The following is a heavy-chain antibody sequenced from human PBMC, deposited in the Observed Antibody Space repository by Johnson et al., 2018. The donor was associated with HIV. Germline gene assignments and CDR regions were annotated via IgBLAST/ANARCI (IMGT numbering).Heavy chain of an antibody. D-gene: IGHD1-1*01. V-gene: IGHV3-30*04. CDR2: ISFDGRKI. J-gene: IGHJ3*02. Sequence: QVQLVESGGGVVQPGRSLRLSCAASGFTFSSYAMHWVRQAPGKGLEWVALISFDGRKIYYADSVKGRFTVSRDDSKNSVYLQMSSLKTEDTAVYYCATSTASDAFDIWGQGTMVTVSA. CDR1: GFTFSSYA. CDR3: ATSTASDAFDI.